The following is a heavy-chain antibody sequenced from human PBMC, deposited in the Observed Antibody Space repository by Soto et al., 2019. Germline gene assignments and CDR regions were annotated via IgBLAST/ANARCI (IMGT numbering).Heavy chain of an antibody. CDR2: MSYSGST. Sequence: SETLSLTCTVSGGSISSGNYYWSWIRQPPGKGLEWIGFMSYSGSTSYNASLKSRVTISVDTSKNQFSLKLSSVTAADTAVYYCARQRAYDFCKRFDPWGQGTLVTVSS. J-gene: IGHJ5*02. V-gene: IGHV4-39*01. CDR1: GGSISSGNYY. CDR3: ARQRAYDFCKRFDP. D-gene: IGHD3-3*01.